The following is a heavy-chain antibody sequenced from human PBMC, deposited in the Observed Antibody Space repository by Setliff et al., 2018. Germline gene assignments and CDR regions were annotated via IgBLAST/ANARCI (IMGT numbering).Heavy chain of an antibody. D-gene: IGHD6-13*01. CDR1: GGSISSYC. Sequence: SETLSLTCTVSGGSISSYCWSWIRQPPGKGLEWIGYLYYSGSTNYNPSLKSRVTISVDTSKTQFSLKLSSVTAADTAVYYCARTNIAAAGTWYFDYWGQGTLVTVSS. V-gene: IGHV4-59*08. CDR3: ARTNIAAAGTWYFDY. CDR2: LYYSGST. J-gene: IGHJ4*02.